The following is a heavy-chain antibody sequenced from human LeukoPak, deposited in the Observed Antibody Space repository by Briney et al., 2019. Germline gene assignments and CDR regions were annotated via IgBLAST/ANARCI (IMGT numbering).Heavy chain of an antibody. CDR3: ARELAIAVAGFDY. Sequence: GASVKVSCKASGGTFSSYAISWVRQAPGQGLEWMGRIIPILGIANYAQKFQGRVTIAADKSTSTAYMELSSLRSEDTAVYYCARELAIAVAGFDYWGQGTLVTVSS. D-gene: IGHD6-19*01. J-gene: IGHJ4*02. V-gene: IGHV1-69*04. CDR1: GGTFSSYA. CDR2: IIPILGIA.